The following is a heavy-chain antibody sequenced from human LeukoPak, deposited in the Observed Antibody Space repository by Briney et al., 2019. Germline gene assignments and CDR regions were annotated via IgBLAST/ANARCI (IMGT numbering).Heavy chain of an antibody. D-gene: IGHD6-19*01. CDR1: GFTFGDYA. J-gene: IGHJ5*02. V-gene: IGHV3-49*04. Sequence: GGSLRLSCTASGFTFGDYAMSWVRQAPGKGLEWVGFIRGKAYGGTTEYAASVKGRFTISRDDSKSIAYLQMNSLKTEDTAVYYCTRAQWPRNWFDPWGQGTLVTVSS. CDR3: TRAQWPRNWFDP. CDR2: IRGKAYGGTT.